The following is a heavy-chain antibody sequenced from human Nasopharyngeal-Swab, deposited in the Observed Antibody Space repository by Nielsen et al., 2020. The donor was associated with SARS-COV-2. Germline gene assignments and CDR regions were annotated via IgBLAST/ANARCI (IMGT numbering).Heavy chain of an antibody. CDR2: IYYEGSNK. CDR1: GFTFSGYA. CDR3: AREKKGSYYYYYMDV. J-gene: IGHJ6*03. Sequence: GGSLRLSCAASGFTFSGYAMHWVRQAPGKGLEWVAVIYYEGSNKYYADSVKGRFTISRDNSKNTLYLQMNSLRAEDTAVYYCAREKKGSYYYYYMDVWGKGTTVTVSS. V-gene: IGHV3-30-3*01.